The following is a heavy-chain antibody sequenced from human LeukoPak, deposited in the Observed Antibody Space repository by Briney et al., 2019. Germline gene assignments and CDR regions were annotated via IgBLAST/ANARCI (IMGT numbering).Heavy chain of an antibody. V-gene: IGHV1-3*04. J-gene: IGHJ5*01. D-gene: IGHD6-13*01. CDR2: INTADGNA. CDR1: GYTFTNHA. Sequence: ASVKVSCTASGYTFTNHAMHWVRQAPGQGLEWMGWINTADGNAKYSQKFPGRVTITRDTSASIVYLELTSLRSEDTAVYYCARPGASSPGNWFASWGQGTLVTVSS. CDR3: ARPGASSPGNWFAS.